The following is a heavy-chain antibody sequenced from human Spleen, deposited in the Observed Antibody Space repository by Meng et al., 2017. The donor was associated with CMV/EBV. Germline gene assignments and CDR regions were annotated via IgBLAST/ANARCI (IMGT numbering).Heavy chain of an antibody. Sequence: ASVKVSCKASGYTFTGYYIHWVRQAPGQGLEWMGWINPNSGGTNYAPKFQGRVTMTRDTSISTAYMELSRLRSDDTAVYYCARELEQQLSGMDVWGQGTTVTVSS. V-gene: IGHV1-2*02. J-gene: IGHJ6*02. CDR2: INPNSGGT. D-gene: IGHD1/OR15-1a*01. CDR3: ARELEQQLSGMDV. CDR1: GYTFTGYY.